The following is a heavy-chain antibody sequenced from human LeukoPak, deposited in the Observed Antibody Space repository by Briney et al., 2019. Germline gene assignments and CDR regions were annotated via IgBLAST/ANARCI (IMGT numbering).Heavy chain of an antibody. J-gene: IGHJ4*02. CDR3: AARPLMPPRFDY. CDR1: GFTFSSYP. V-gene: IGHV3-23*01. Sequence: PGGSLGLSCGGSGFTFSSYPMSWVRQAPAKGLQWVSAISGGGGSAYYADSVKGRFTISRDNSKGTLYLQMHSLRAEDTAIYYCAARPLMPPRFDYWGQGTLVTVSS. D-gene: IGHD2-2*01. CDR2: ISGGGGSA.